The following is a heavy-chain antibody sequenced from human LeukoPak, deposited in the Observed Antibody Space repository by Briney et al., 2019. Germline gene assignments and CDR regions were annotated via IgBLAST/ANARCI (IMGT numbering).Heavy chain of an antibody. J-gene: IGHJ4*02. Sequence: GSLRLSCAVSGFTFIMHEMTWVRQAPGKGLEWVSVIYRGGSTDYADSVKGRFTISRDNSKNTVYLQINSLRAEDTAVYYCARAASDRYCTNGVCYRFDYWGQGTLVTVSS. V-gene: IGHV3-66*01. CDR3: ARAASDRYCTNGVCYRFDY. D-gene: IGHD2-8*01. CDR1: GFTFIMHE. CDR2: IYRGGST.